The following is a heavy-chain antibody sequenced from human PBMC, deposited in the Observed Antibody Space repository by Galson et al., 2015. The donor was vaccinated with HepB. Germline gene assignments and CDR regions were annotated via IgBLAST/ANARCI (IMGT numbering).Heavy chain of an antibody. CDR3: ARETPDTYYFDY. D-gene: IGHD2-15*01. Sequence: SVKVSCKASGYTLTNYHFHWVRQAPGQGPEWMGKIFAGVGSTRYAERFQGRATLTRDSSTSRIYMEVSSLRSDDTDVYYCARETPDTYYFDYGGQVTLVTVSS. J-gene: IGHJ4*02. CDR2: IFAGVGST. CDR1: GYTLTNYH. V-gene: IGHV1-46*01.